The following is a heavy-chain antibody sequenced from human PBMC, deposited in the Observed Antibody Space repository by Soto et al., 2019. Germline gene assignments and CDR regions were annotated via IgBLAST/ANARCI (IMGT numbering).Heavy chain of an antibody. J-gene: IGHJ4*02. CDR2: IKTKADGGTT. CDR3: TTEYYGPAD. Sequence: PGGSLRLSCAASGFTFSNTWMNWVRQAPGKGLEWVGLIKTKADGGTTDYAAPVKGRFTISRDDSKNTLYLQMNSLKTEDTAVYYCTTEYYGPADWGQGTLVTVSS. D-gene: IGHD3-10*01. CDR1: GFTFSNTW. V-gene: IGHV3-15*01.